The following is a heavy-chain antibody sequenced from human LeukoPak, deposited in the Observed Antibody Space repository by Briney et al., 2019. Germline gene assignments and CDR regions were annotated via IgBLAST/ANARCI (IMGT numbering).Heavy chain of an antibody. V-gene: IGHV1-18*01. CDR2: ISAYNGNT. CDR3: ARGSSNSGSYWGSGY. J-gene: IGHJ4*02. D-gene: IGHD1-26*01. CDR1: GYTFTSYG. Sequence: GASVKVSCKASGYTFTSYGISWVRQAPGQGLEWMGWISAYNGNTNYAQKLQGRVTMTTDTSTSTAYMELRSLRSDDTAVYYCARGSSNSGSYWGSGYWGQGTLVTVSS.